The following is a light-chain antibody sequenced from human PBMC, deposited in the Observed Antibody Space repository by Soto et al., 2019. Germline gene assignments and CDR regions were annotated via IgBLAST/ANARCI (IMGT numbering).Light chain of an antibody. CDR3: QQYGSSGT. V-gene: IGKV3-20*01. CDR2: GAS. J-gene: IGKJ1*01. CDR1: QSVSNNY. Sequence: EIGLRQSPGTLSLSAGERATLSFRASQSVSNNYLAWYQQKPGQAPRLLIYGASNRATGIPDRFSGSGSGTDFTLTISRLEPEDFAVYYCQQYGSSGTFGQGTKVDIK.